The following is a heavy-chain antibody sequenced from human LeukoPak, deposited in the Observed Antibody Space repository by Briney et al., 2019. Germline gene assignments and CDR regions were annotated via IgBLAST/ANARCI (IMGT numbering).Heavy chain of an antibody. V-gene: IGHV4-30-4*07. CDR2: IYYSGST. D-gene: IGHD2-15*01. J-gene: IGHJ5*02. CDR1: GGSFSGYS. CDR3: ARAGGYCSGGSCRWFDP. Sequence: SETLSLTCAVYGGSFSGYSWSWIRQPPGKGLEWIGYIYYSGSTYYNPSLKSRVTISVDTSKNQFSLKLSSVTAADTAVYYCARAGGYCSGGSCRWFDPWGQGTLVTVSS.